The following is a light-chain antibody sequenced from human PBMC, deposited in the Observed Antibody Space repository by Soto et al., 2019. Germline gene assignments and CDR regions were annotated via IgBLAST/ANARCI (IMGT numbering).Light chain of an antibody. CDR2: GAS. J-gene: IGKJ5*01. V-gene: IGKV3-20*01. CDR3: QQYGSSPLIS. Sequence: EFVLTQSPGTLSLSPGERATLSCWASQSVSNNYLASYQQQPAQAPRLLIYGASNRATGIPDRFSGSGSGTDFTLTISGLEPEDFAVYYCQQYGSSPLISFGQGTRLEIK. CDR1: QSVSNNY.